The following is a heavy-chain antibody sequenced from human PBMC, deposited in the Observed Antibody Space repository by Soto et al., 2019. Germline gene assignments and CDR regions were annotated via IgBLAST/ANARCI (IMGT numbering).Heavy chain of an antibody. D-gene: IGHD3-10*01. Sequence: SGPTRVNTTQTLTLTGTFAGFSLSTRRIGVGWIRQPPGKALEWLALIYWDDDKRYSPSLKSRLTITKDTSKNQVVLTMTNMDPVDTATYYCALTYYGSGSYYNGRWFDPWGQGTLVTVSS. J-gene: IGHJ5*02. CDR2: IYWDDDK. CDR1: GFSLSTRRIG. V-gene: IGHV2-5*02. CDR3: ALTYYGSGSYYNGRWFDP.